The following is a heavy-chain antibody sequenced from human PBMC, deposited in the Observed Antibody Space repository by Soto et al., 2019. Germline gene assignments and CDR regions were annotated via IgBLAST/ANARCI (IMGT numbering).Heavy chain of an antibody. J-gene: IGHJ5*02. D-gene: IGHD2-21*01. Sequence: EVQMVESGGGLIQPGGSLKLSCAVSGFGVTESETYVSWIRQAPGKGLGWVAAFYRGGRRNYAASVKGRFVISRDKSENSVFLQLNLVRVEDTAVYYCAREVVVGATAKFDRWGQGTMVIVSP. CDR2: FYRGGRR. CDR1: GFGVTESETY. V-gene: IGHV3-53*03. CDR3: AREVVVGATAKFDR.